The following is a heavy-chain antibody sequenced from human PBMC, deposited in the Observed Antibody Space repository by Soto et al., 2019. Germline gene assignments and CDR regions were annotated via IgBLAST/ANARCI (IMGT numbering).Heavy chain of an antibody. Sequence: GGSLRLSCAASGFTFSSYSMNWARQAQGKGLEWVWSISRSSSYIDYADSVKGRFTSSRDNANNTLYLQMYSLRAEDTAVYYCARDQRVGVAAAGARLDYCVQGTLVTVS. CDR1: GFTFSSYS. V-gene: IGHV3-21*01. J-gene: IGHJ4*02. D-gene: IGHD6-13*01. CDR2: ISRSSSYI. CDR3: ARDQRVGVAAAGARLDY.